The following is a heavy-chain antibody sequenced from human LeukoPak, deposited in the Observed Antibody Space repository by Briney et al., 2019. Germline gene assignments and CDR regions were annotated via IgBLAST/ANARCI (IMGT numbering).Heavy chain of an antibody. CDR2: IYSGGST. CDR3: ARGGAGVYCSSSSCLNYFDY. J-gene: IGHJ4*02. CDR1: GFTVSNNY. D-gene: IGHD2-2*01. Sequence: PGGSLRLSCAASGFTVSNNYMSWVRQAPGKGLEWVSVIYSGGSTYYADSVKGRFTISRDNSKNTLYLQMNSLRAEDTAVYYCARGGAGVYCSSSSCLNYFDYWGQGTLVTVSS. V-gene: IGHV3-53*05.